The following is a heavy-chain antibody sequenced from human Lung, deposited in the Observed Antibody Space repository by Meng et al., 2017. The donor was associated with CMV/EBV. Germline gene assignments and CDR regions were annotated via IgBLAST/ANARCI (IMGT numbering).Heavy chain of an antibody. J-gene: IGHJ4*02. D-gene: IGHD3-3*01. V-gene: IGHV3-48*03. CDR2: ISSGGITI. CDR1: GFTFSSYE. CDR3: ARFPWSGFYVPY. Sequence: GGSLRLXXAASGFTFSSYEMNWVRKAPGKGLEWVSYISSGGITISYADSVRGRFTISRANAKNSLYLLMNSLKAEDTAVYYCARFPWSGFYVPYWGQGTLVXVSS.